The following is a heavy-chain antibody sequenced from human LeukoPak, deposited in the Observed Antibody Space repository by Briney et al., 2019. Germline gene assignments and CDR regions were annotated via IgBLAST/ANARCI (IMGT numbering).Heavy chain of an antibody. Sequence: ASVKVSCKASGYTFTSYGISWVRQAPGQGLEWMGWISAHNGNTHSAQKFQGRVTMTTETSTSTVYMEMRSLRSDDTAVYYCAQGATREIDYWGQGTLVTVSS. V-gene: IGHV1-18*01. CDR1: GYTFTSYG. J-gene: IGHJ4*02. CDR3: AQGATREIDY. CDR2: ISAHNGNT. D-gene: IGHD1-26*01.